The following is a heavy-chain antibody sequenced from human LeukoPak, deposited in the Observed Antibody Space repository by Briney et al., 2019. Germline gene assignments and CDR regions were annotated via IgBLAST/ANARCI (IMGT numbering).Heavy chain of an antibody. V-gene: IGHV1-2*02. J-gene: IGHJ5*02. D-gene: IGHD3-10*01. CDR1: GYTFTGYY. Sequence: ASVKVSCEASGYTFTGYYMHWVRQAPGQGLEWMGWINPNSGGTNYAQKFQGRVTMTRDTSVSTAYMEMSRLRSDDTAVYYCARWSYYAPYYNWFDPWGQGTLVTVSS. CDR2: INPNSGGT. CDR3: ARWSYYAPYYNWFDP.